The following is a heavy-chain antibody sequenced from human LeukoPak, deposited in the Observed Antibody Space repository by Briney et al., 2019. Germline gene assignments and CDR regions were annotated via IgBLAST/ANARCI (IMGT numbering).Heavy chain of an antibody. Sequence: GGSLRLSCAASGFKFSDHYIDWVRQAPGKGLEWVGRSRNKASSYTTEYAASVEGRFTISRDVSESSLYLQMNSLRTEDTAVYYCGRIAINANIGMDVWGQGTTVTVSS. CDR3: GRIAINANIGMDV. CDR2: SRNKASSYTT. CDR1: GFKFSDHY. D-gene: IGHD1/OR15-1a*01. V-gene: IGHV3-72*01. J-gene: IGHJ6*02.